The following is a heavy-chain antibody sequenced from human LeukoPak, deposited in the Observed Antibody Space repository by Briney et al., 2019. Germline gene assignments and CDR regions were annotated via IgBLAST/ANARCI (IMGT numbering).Heavy chain of an antibody. CDR1: GYSFTSNY. J-gene: IGHJ6*02. D-gene: IGHD1-26*01. V-gene: IGHV1-46*01. CDR3: ARDGSWNYDYGMDV. CDR2: IYPRDGST. Sequence: ASVKVSCKASGYSFTSNYIHWVRQAPGQGLEWMGMIYPRDGSTSYAQKFQGRVTVTRDTSTSTVHMELSGLRSEDTAVYYCARDGSWNYDYGMDVWGQGTTVTVSS.